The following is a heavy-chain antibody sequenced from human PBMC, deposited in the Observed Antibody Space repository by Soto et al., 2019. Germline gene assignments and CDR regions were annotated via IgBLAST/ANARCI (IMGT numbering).Heavy chain of an antibody. CDR3: SKVRYCSGGSCYGDS. J-gene: IGHJ4*02. CDR1: GFTFSNYA. Sequence: GGSLRLSCAASGFTFSNYAMTWVRQAPGKGLEWVSGISGSGDSTYYADSVKGRFTISRDNSKNTLYLQMNSLRAEDTAVYYCSKVRYCSGGSCYGDSWGQGTLVTVSS. D-gene: IGHD2-15*01. CDR2: ISGSGDST. V-gene: IGHV3-23*01.